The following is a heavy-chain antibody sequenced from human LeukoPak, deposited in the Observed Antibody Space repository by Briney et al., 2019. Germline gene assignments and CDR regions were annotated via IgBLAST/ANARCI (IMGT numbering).Heavy chain of an antibody. CDR2: IYYSGST. CDR3: ARHYYGSGSYYPTQFDY. J-gene: IGHJ4*02. D-gene: IGHD3-10*01. Sequence: SETLSLTCTVSGGSISSYYWSWIRQPPGKGLEWIGYIYYSGSTNYNPSLKSRVTISVDTSKIQFSLKLSSVTAADTAVYYCARHYYGSGSYYPTQFDYWGQGTLVTVSS. V-gene: IGHV4-59*08. CDR1: GGSISSYY.